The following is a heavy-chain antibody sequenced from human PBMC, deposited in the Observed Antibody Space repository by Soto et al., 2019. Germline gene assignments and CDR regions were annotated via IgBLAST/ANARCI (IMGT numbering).Heavy chain of an antibody. CDR2: FDPEDGET. CDR3: AKVRIQLWFFDY. V-gene: IGHV1-24*01. CDR1: GYTLTELS. Sequence: ASVKVSCKVSGYTLTELSMHWVRQAPGKGLEWMGGFDPEDGETIYAQKFQGRVTMTEDTSTDTAYMALSSLRSEDTAVYYCAKVRIQLWFFDYWGQGTLVPVSS. D-gene: IGHD5-18*01. J-gene: IGHJ4*02.